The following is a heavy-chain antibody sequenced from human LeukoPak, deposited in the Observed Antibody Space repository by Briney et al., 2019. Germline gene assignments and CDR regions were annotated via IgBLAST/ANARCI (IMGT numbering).Heavy chain of an antibody. Sequence: GGSLRLSCAASGFTFSSYGMHWVRQAPGKGLEWVAYIRYDGSNKYYADSVKGRFTISRDNSKNTLYLQMNSLRAEDTAVYYCEIDRGYDFWSGYSYFDYSGQGTLVTVSS. D-gene: IGHD3-3*01. J-gene: IGHJ4*02. CDR3: EIDRGYDFWSGYSYFDY. V-gene: IGHV3-30*02. CDR1: GFTFSSYG. CDR2: IRYDGSNK.